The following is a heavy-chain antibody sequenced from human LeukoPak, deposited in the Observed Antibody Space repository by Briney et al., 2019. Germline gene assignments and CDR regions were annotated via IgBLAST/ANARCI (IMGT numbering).Heavy chain of an antibody. V-gene: IGHV1-58*01. Sequence: ASVKVSFKASGFTFTSSAVQWVRQARGQRLEWIGWIVVGSGNTNYAQKFQERVTITRDMSTSTAYMELSSLRSEDTAVYYCAADSTAVAPSGMDVWGQGTTVTVSS. D-gene: IGHD5-18*01. J-gene: IGHJ6*02. CDR2: IVVGSGNT. CDR3: AADSTAVAPSGMDV. CDR1: GFTFTSSA.